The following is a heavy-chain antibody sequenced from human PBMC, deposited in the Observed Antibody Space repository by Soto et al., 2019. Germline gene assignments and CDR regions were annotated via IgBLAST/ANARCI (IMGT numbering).Heavy chain of an antibody. J-gene: IGHJ5*02. CDR3: AGGVAVGGILS. V-gene: IGHV3-30-3*01. CDR1: GFTFSTYA. Sequence: QVQLVESGGGVVQPGRSLRLSCAASGFTFSTYAMHWVRQAPGKGLEWVAVISYGGINKYYADSVKGRFTVSRDNSKNTLYLQMNILRAEDTAVYYCAGGVAVGGILSWGQGTLVTVSS. D-gene: IGHD6-19*01. CDR2: ISYGGINK.